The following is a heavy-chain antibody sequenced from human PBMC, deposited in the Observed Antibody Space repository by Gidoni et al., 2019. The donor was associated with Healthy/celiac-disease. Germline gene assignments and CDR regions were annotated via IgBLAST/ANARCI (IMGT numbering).Heavy chain of an antibody. CDR3: ADSDGYKSFDY. CDR2: IYWDDDK. V-gene: IGHV2-5*02. D-gene: IGHD5-12*01. CDR1: GLSLSTSGVG. Sequence: TLKLSRPTLVQPTPTLTLTSAFSGLSLSTSGVGVGWFRQPQGTALEWLALIYWDDDKRYSPALKSRLTITKDTSKNQVVLTMTNMDPVDTATYYCADSDGYKSFDYWGQGTLVTVSS. J-gene: IGHJ4*02.